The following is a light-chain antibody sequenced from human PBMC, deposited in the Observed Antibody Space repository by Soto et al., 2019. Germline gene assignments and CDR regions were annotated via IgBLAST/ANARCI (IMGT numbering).Light chain of an antibody. V-gene: IGLV1-44*01. J-gene: IGLJ2*01. Sequence: QPVLTQPPSASGTPGRRVTISCSGTSSNIGSNTVNWYQQLPGTAPRLLIYSNNQRPSGVPDRFSGSESGASASLAISGLQSEVEADYYCAAWDDSLNGVVFGGGTKLTVL. CDR1: SSNIGSNT. CDR2: SNN. CDR3: AAWDDSLNGVV.